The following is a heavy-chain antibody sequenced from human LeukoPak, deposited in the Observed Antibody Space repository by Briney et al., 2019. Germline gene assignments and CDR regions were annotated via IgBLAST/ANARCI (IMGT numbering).Heavy chain of an antibody. Sequence: GGSLRLSCAASGFSLNNYWMMWVRQAPGKGLEWVANIKSDGSDKYYVDSVKGRFTISRDNARNSLFLQMSSRRADDTATYYCATDPPWGSDVFDMWGRGTMVTVSS. J-gene: IGHJ3*02. CDR2: IKSDGSDK. V-gene: IGHV3-7*03. CDR3: ATDPPWGSDVFDM. D-gene: IGHD7-27*01. CDR1: GFSLNNYW.